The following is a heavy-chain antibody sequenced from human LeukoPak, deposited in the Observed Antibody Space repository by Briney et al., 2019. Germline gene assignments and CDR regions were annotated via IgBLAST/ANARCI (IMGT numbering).Heavy chain of an antibody. CDR3: ARQGDGYNPDAFDI. Sequence: GGSLRLSCAASGFTVSSNYMSWIRQAPGKGLEWVSYISSSGSTIYYADSVKGRFTISRDNAKNSLYLQMNSLRAEDTAVYYCARQGDGYNPDAFDIWGQGTMVTVSS. V-gene: IGHV3-11*01. CDR1: GFTVSSNY. CDR2: ISSSGSTI. D-gene: IGHD5-24*01. J-gene: IGHJ3*02.